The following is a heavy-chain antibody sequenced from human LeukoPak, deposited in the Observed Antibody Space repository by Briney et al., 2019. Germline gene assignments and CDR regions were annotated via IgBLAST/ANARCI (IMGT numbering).Heavy chain of an antibody. Sequence: GGSLRLSCAASGFTFSTYNMNWVRQAPGEGLEWVSSISSSSNYIYYADSVKGRFTISRDNAKNSLYLQMNSLRAEDTDVYYCARDVGASAPDAFDIWGQGTMVTVSS. CDR2: ISSSSNYI. CDR3: ARDVGASAPDAFDI. J-gene: IGHJ3*02. V-gene: IGHV3-21*01. D-gene: IGHD1-26*01. CDR1: GFTFSTYN.